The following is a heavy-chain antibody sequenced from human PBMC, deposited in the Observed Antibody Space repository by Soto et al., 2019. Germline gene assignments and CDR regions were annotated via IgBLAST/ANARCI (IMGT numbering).Heavy chain of an antibody. V-gene: IGHV6-1*01. J-gene: IGHJ4*02. CDR1: GDSVSSDSAA. D-gene: IGHD3-3*01. Sequence: QVQLQQSGPGLVKPSQTLSLTCAISGDSVSSDSAAWNWIRQSPSRGLEWLGRTYYRSKWYSDFALSVRSRITINPDTSKNQVSLQSNSVTPEDTAVYFCARGSTDGFNRFRDFWGQGTLVTVSS. CDR2: TYYRSKWYS. CDR3: ARGSTDGFNRFRDF.